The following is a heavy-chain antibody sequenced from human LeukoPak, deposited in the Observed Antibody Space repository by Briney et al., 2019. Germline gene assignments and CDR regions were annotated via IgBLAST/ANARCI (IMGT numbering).Heavy chain of an antibody. Sequence: ASVKVSCTVSGYTLTELSTHWVRQAPGKGLEWMGGFDPEDGETTYAQKFQGRVTMTEDTSTDIAYMELSSLRSEDTAVYYCATAKETQLALDYWGQGTLVTVSS. D-gene: IGHD3-3*02. V-gene: IGHV1-24*01. J-gene: IGHJ4*02. CDR2: FDPEDGET. CDR3: ATAKETQLALDY. CDR1: GYTLTELS.